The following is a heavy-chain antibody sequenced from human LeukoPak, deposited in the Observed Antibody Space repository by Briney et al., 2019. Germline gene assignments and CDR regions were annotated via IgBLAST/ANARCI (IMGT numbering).Heavy chain of an antibody. Sequence: ASVKVSCKASGYTFTSHDINWVRQATGQGLEWMGWINPNSGGTNYAQKFQGRVTMTRDTSISTAYMELSRLRSDDTAVYYCARDGYYGSAYWGQGTLVTVSS. CDR1: GYTFTSHD. CDR2: INPNSGGT. D-gene: IGHD3-10*01. V-gene: IGHV1-2*02. J-gene: IGHJ4*02. CDR3: ARDGYYGSAY.